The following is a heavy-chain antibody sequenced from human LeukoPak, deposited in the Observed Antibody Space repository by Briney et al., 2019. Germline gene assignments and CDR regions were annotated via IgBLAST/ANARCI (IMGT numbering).Heavy chain of an antibody. CDR2: IYYSGST. CDR3: ARGDYYDRYAFDI. CDR1: GGSISSYY. Sequence: SETLSLTCTVSGGSISSYYWSWIRQPPGKVLEWIGYIYYSGSTNYNPSLKSRVTISVDTSKNQFSLKLSSVTAADTAVYYCARGDYYDRYAFDIWGQGTMVTVSS. V-gene: IGHV4-59*01. D-gene: IGHD3-22*01. J-gene: IGHJ3*02.